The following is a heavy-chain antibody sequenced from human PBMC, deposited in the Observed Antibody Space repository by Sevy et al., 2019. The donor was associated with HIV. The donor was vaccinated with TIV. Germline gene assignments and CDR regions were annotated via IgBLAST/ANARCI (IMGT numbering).Heavy chain of an antibody. Sequence: GGSLRLSCAASGFTFSSYAMSWVRQAPGKGLEWGSAISGSGGSTYYADSVKRRFTISRDNSKNTLYLQMNSLRAEDTAVYYCARYSSSRFFYYYYGMGVWGQGTTVTVSS. D-gene: IGHD6-6*01. CDR2: ISGSGGST. V-gene: IGHV3-23*01. J-gene: IGHJ6*02. CDR3: ARYSSSRFFYYYYGMGV. CDR1: GFTFSSYA.